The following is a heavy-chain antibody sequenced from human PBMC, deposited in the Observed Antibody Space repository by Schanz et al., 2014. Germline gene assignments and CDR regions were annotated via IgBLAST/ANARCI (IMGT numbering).Heavy chain of an antibody. D-gene: IGHD2-21*01. CDR3: AKGQGAVINNWYFDL. Sequence: EVQLVESGGGLVQPGGSLRLSCAGSGFSFSDYPMNWVRLAPGKGLEWLAYISAASSSIHYADSVKGRFTISRDNSINTLSLQMNSLSADDTAVYYCAKGQGAVINNWYFDLWGRGTLVTVSS. CDR2: ISAASSSI. V-gene: IGHV3-48*01. J-gene: IGHJ2*01. CDR1: GFSFSDYP.